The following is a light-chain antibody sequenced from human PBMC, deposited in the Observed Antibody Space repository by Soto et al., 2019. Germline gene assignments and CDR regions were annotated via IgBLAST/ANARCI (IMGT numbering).Light chain of an antibody. J-gene: IGKJ4*01. V-gene: IGKV1-39*01. Sequence: IPMSQSPSSLSASMRDRVTIPCRSSQTISNFLRWFQQKPGKAPNLLIYDASSLQSGVPSRFSGSGSGTEFTLTISSLQPEDFGTYYCQQNNSTSVTFGGGTKVDIK. CDR3: QQNNSTSVT. CDR1: QTISNF. CDR2: DAS.